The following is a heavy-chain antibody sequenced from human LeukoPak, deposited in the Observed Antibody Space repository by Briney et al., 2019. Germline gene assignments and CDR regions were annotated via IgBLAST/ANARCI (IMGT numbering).Heavy chain of an antibody. V-gene: IGHV4-59*01. CDR2: IYYTGTT. CDR3: ARGYDIDV. J-gene: IGHJ6*02. CDR1: GGSIRSYY. Sequence: SETLSLTCIASGGSIRSYYWSWIRQPPGKALEWIGYIYYTGTTKYNPSLKSRATISLDTSKNQFSLKLTSVTAADTALFFCARGYDIDVWGQGTTVTVSS.